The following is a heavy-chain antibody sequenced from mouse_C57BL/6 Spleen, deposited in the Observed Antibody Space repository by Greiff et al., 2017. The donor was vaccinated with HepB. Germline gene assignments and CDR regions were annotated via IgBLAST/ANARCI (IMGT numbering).Heavy chain of an antibody. CDR3: ARYGSSYETWFAY. J-gene: IGHJ3*01. V-gene: IGHV1-54*01. Sequence: VQLQQSGAELVRPGTSVKVSCKASGYAFTNYLIEWVKQRPGQGLEWIGVINPGSGGTNYNEKFKGKATLTADKSSSTAYMQLSSLTSEDSAVYCGARYGSSYETWFAYWGQGTLVTVSA. CDR1: GYAFTNYL. D-gene: IGHD1-1*01. CDR2: INPGSGGT.